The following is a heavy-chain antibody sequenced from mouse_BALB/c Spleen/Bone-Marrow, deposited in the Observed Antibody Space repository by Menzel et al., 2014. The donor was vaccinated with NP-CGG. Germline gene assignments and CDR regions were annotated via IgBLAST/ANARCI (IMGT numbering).Heavy chain of an antibody. Sequence: EVQLVESGAELVEPGASVKLSCTASGFNIKDTYMHWVKQRPEQGLEWIGRIDPANGNTKYDPKFQGKATITADTSSNTAYLQLSSLTSEDTAVYYCARRELGRAWFAYWGQGTLVTVSA. V-gene: IGHV14-3*02. CDR2: IDPANGNT. CDR3: ARRELGRAWFAY. D-gene: IGHD4-1*01. CDR1: GFNIKDTY. J-gene: IGHJ3*01.